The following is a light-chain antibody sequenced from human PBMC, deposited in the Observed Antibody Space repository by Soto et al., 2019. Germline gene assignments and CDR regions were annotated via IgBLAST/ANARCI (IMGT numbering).Light chain of an antibody. V-gene: IGKV4-1*01. CDR1: QSVLYSSNNKNY. J-gene: IGKJ1*01. CDR3: QQLNSYPRT. CDR2: WAS. Sequence: DIVMTQSPDSLAVSLGERATINCKSSQSVLYSSNNKNYLAWYQQKPGQPPKLLIYWASTRESGVPDRFSGSGSGTDFTLTISCLQSEDFATYYCQQLNSYPRTFGQGTKVDIK.